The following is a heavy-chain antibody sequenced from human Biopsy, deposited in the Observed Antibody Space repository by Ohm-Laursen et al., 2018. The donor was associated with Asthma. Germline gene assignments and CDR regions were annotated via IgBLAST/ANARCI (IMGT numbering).Heavy chain of an antibody. CDR1: GFTFSSYA. CDR2: ISYDGSNK. J-gene: IGHJ6*02. D-gene: IGHD2-2*01. Sequence: RSLRLSCAASGFTFSSYAMHWVRQAPGKGLEWVAVISYDGSNKYYADSVKGRFTISRDNSKNTLYLQMNSLRAEDTAVYYCARGGLGYCSSTSCYQNYYYGMDVWGQGTTVTVSS. CDR3: ARGGLGYCSSTSCYQNYYYGMDV. V-gene: IGHV3-30-3*01.